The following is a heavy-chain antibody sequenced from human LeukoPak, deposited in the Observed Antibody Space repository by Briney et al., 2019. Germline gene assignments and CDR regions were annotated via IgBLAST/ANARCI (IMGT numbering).Heavy chain of an antibody. J-gene: IGHJ4*02. V-gene: IGHV3-7*01. D-gene: IGHD3-22*01. CDR2: IKQHGSEK. CDR1: GGSFSGYY. CDR3: ARDAGSRGYFDY. Sequence: PSETLSLTCAVYGGSFSGYYWSWVRQAPGKGLEWVANIKQHGSEKYYVDSVKGRFTISRDNAKNSLYLQMNSLRVEDMAVYYCARDAGSRGYFDYWGQGTLVTVSS.